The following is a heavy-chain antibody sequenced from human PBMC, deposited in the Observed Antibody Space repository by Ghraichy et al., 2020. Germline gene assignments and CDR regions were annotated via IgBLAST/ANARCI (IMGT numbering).Heavy chain of an antibody. V-gene: IGHV3-23*01. J-gene: IGHJ6*02. Sequence: GGSLRLSCAASGFTFTNYAMTWVRQAPGKGLEWVSVISGSGDDTYYADSVKGRFTISRDNSRNTLYLQMNTLRAEDTAVYYCAKSDTIWDYYGMDVWGQGTTVIVSS. D-gene: IGHD5-24*01. CDR2: ISGSGDDT. CDR1: GFTFTNYA. CDR3: AKSDTIWDYYGMDV.